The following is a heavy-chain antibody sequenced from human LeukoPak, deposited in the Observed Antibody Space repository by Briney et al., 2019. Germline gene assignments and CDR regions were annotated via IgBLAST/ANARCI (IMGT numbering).Heavy chain of an antibody. CDR3: ARDRPNSYGGNGHYYRRDGDY. D-gene: IGHD3-10*01. J-gene: IGHJ4*02. CDR1: GYTFTGYD. Sequence: ASVKVSCKASGYTFTGYDMHWVRQAPGQGLEWMGWINPNSGGTNYAQKFQARVTMTRDTSISTAYMELSRLRSDDTAVYYCARDRPNSYGGNGHYYRRDGDYWGRGTLVSVSS. CDR2: INPNSGGT. V-gene: IGHV1-2*02.